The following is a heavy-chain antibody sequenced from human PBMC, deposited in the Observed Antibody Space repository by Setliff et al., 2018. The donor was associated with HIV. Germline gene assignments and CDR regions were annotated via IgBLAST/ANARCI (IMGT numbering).Heavy chain of an antibody. V-gene: IGHV5-51*01. CDR1: EYSFTNNW. Sequence: GESLKISCKGSEYSFTNNWIGWVRQMPGKGLEWMGIIYPGDSDIRYSPSFQGQVTISADKAISTAYLQWNSLNASDTAIYYCARHDYSDSRGYFDSWGQGTLVTVSS. D-gene: IGHD3-22*01. J-gene: IGHJ4*02. CDR2: IYPGDSDI. CDR3: ARHDYSDSRGYFDS.